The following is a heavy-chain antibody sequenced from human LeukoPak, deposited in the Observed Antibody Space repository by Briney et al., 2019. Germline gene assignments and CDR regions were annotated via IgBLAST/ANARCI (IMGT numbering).Heavy chain of an antibody. CDR1: GYSFTDYW. CDR3: ARLYHYYGSGSYSPFDY. Sequence: GESLKISCKGSGYSFTDYWIGWVRQMPGKGLEWMGIIYPGDSDTRYSPSFQGQVTISADRSISTAYLQWSSLKASDTAMYYCARLYHYYGSGSYSPFDYWGQGTPVTVSS. D-gene: IGHD3-10*01. CDR2: IYPGDSDT. V-gene: IGHV5-51*01. J-gene: IGHJ4*02.